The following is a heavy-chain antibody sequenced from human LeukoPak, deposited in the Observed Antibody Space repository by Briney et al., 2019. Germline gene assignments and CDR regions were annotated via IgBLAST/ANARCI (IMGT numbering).Heavy chain of an antibody. V-gene: IGHV3-13*01. CDR2: IGTAGDT. CDR3: ARVAKERVGGVYYFDY. D-gene: IGHD1-1*01. CDR1: GFTFSDYD. Sequence: GGSLRLSCADSGFTFSDYDMHRVRQATGKGLEWVSAIGTAGDTYYTGSVTGRFTISRENAKYSLNLQMNSLRAGDTAVYYCARVAKERVGGVYYFDYWGQGTLVTVSS. J-gene: IGHJ4*02.